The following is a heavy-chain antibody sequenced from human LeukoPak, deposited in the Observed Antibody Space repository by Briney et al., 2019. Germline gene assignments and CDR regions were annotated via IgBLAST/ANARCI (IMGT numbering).Heavy chain of an antibody. CDR3: ARGWRQQLVLEYYYYYMDV. J-gene: IGHJ6*03. V-gene: IGHV4-59*01. CDR1: GGSISSYY. D-gene: IGHD6-13*01. Sequence: PSETLSLTCTVSGGSISSYYWSWIRQPPGKGLEWIGYIYYSGSTNYNPSLKSRVTISVDTSKNQFSLKLSSVTAADTAVYYCARGWRQQLVLEYYYYYMDVWGKGTTVTVSS. CDR2: IYYSGST.